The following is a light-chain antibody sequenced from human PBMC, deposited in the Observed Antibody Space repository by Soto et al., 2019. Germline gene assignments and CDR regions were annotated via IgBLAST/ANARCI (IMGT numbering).Light chain of an antibody. CDR1: QSVNSNY. CDR2: GAS. CDR3: QQYGSSPPIT. J-gene: IGKJ5*01. Sequence: EIVLTQSPGTLSLSPGERATISCRASQSVNSNYLAWYQQKTGQAPRLLIYGASSRATGIPDRFSGSGSGTDFTLTISRLEPEDFAVYYCQQYGSSPPITFGQGTRLEIK. V-gene: IGKV3-20*01.